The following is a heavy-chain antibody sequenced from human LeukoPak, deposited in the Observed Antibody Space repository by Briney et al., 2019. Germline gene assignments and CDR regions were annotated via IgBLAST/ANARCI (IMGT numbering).Heavy chain of an antibody. J-gene: IGHJ6*02. CDR2: MNPNSGNT. CDR3: ARGREYQLLSGPYGMDV. V-gene: IGHV1-8*02. Sequence: GASVKVSCKASGYTFTGYYMHWVRQATGQGLEWMGWMNPNSGNTGYAQKFQGRVTMTRNTSISTAYMELSSLRSEDTAVCYCARGREYQLLSGPYGMDVWGQGTTVTVSS. D-gene: IGHD2-2*01. CDR1: GYTFTGYY.